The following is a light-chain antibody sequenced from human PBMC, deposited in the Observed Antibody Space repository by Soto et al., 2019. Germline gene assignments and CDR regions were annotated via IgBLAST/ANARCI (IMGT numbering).Light chain of an antibody. CDR2: AAS. J-gene: IGKJ3*01. CDR3: QQSYSTPT. CDR1: QSISSY. Sequence: DIQMTQSPSSLSASVGDRVTITCRARQSISSYVNWYQQKPGKAPKLLIYAASSLQSGVPSRFSGRGSGTDFTLTISSLQPEDFATYYCQQSYSTPTFGPGTKVDIK. V-gene: IGKV1-39*01.